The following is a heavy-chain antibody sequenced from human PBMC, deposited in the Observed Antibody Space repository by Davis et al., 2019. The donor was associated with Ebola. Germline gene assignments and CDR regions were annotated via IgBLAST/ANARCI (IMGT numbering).Heavy chain of an antibody. Sequence: GESLKISCAASGFTFSGSAMHLVREASGKGLEWVGRIRSKANSYATAYAASVKGRFTISRDDSKNTAYLQMNSLKTEDTAVYYCSGGGVVDYWGQGTLVTVSS. D-gene: IGHD3-16*01. CDR2: IRSKANSYAT. CDR3: SGGGVVDY. J-gene: IGHJ4*02. V-gene: IGHV3-73*01. CDR1: GFTFSGSA.